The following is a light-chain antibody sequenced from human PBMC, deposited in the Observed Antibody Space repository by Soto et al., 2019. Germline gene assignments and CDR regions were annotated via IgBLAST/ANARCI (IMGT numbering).Light chain of an antibody. CDR3: QQYNNWLPIT. Sequence: EIVMTQSPATLSLSPGERATLSCRASQTIDNTLAWYQRKPGQAPRLLIYDASTRATGVPARFSGSGSETEFTLTISSLQSEDFAVYYCQQYNNWLPITFGQGTRLEIK. V-gene: IGKV3-15*01. J-gene: IGKJ5*01. CDR1: QTIDNT. CDR2: DAS.